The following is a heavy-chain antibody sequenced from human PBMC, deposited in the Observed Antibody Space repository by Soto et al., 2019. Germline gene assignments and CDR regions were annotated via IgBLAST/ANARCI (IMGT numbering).Heavy chain of an antibody. D-gene: IGHD6-6*01. Sequence: GGSLRLSCAASGFAFSNYAMHWVRQAPGKGLEWVSSISTSIDATYYADSVKGRFTISRDDSKNTLYLQMNSLRAEDSAVYYCAKDRTVAARHFDYWGQGNQVTVSS. CDR3: AKDRTVAARHFDY. CDR1: GFAFSNYA. J-gene: IGHJ4*02. CDR2: ISTSIDAT. V-gene: IGHV3-23*01.